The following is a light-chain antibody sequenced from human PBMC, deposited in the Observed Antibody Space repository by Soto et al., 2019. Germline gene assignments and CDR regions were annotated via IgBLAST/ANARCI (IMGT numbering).Light chain of an antibody. V-gene: IGKV4-1*01. CDR1: QSVLSSSNNKNS. J-gene: IGKJ3*01. CDR3: QQYYSNPFT. Sequence: DIVMTQSPDSLAVSPGERATINCKSSQSVLSSSNNKNSLAWYQQKPGQPPKLLIYWASTRESGVPDRFSGSWSGTDFTLTISSLQAEDVAVYYCQQYYSNPFTFGPGTKVDIK. CDR2: WAS.